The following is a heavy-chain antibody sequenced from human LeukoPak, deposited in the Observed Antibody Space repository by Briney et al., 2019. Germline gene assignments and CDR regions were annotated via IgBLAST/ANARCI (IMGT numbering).Heavy chain of an antibody. CDR3: ARVWYDSGNHLYFYYGLDV. D-gene: IGHD3-22*01. J-gene: IGHJ6*02. V-gene: IGHV1-18*01. CDR1: GYTFTSYG. Sequence: ASVKVSCKASGYTFTSYGISWVRQAPGQGLEWMGWISAYNGNTNYAQKLQGRVTMTTDTSTSTAYMELRSLRSDDTAVYYCARVWYDSGNHLYFYYGLDVWGQGTTVTVSS. CDR2: ISAYNGNT.